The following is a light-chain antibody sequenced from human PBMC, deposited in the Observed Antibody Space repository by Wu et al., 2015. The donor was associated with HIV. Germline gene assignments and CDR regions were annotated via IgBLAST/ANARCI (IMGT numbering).Light chain of an antibody. V-gene: IGKV3-20*01. CDR2: VR. Sequence: GSDWLAWYQHKSDQSPKLLIIVRHIRRAAGVPDRFSAAGSGTDFTLIINGLDPEDVAFYFCQQYGSTPITFGPGTRLDMK. J-gene: IGKJ5*01. CDR3: QQYGSTPIT. CDR1: GSDW.